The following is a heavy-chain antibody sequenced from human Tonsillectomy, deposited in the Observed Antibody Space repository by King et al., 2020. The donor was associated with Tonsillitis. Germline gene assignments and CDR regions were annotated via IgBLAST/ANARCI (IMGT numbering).Heavy chain of an antibody. D-gene: IGHD5-12*01. J-gene: IGHJ6*03. CDR2: IYYSGST. Sequence: QLQESGPGLVKPSETLSLTCTVSGGSISSYYWNWIRQPPGKGLEWIGYIYYSGSTNHNPSLKSRVTISVDTSKNQFSLKLSSVTAADTAVYYCARTGASGYGGDYYYYYYMDVWGKGTTVTVSS. CDR1: GGSISSYY. CDR3: ARTGASGYGGDYYYYYYMDV. V-gene: IGHV4-59*01.